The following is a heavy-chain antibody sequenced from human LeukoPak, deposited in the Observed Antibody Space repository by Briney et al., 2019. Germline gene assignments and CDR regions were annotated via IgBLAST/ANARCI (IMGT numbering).Heavy chain of an antibody. D-gene: IGHD2-15*01. CDR3: GRGGSATFDY. CDR2: ISYYGSNN. Sequence: GMCVSLSRAAWVLTFRSYAMHWDSHPPSKGLEWVPVISYYGSNNSDADSVKGRFNICRHNSKNTVYLQMDSLGADDTAVYYCGRGGSATFDYWGQGTLVTVS. V-gene: IGHV3-30*04. J-gene: IGHJ4*02. CDR1: VLTFRSYA.